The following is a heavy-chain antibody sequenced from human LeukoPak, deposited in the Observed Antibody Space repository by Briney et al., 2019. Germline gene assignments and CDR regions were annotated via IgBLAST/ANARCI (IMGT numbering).Heavy chain of an antibody. CDR3: ARAKYYYDSSGYPNFDY. Sequence: SGPALVKPTQTLTLTCTFSGFSLSTSGMCVSWIRQPPGKALEWLARIDWDDDKYYSTSLKTRLTISKDTSKNQVVLTMTNMDPVDTATYYCARAKYYYDSSGYPNFDYWGQGTLVTVSS. CDR1: GFSLSTSGMC. V-gene: IGHV2-70*11. J-gene: IGHJ4*02. CDR2: IDWDDDK. D-gene: IGHD3-22*01.